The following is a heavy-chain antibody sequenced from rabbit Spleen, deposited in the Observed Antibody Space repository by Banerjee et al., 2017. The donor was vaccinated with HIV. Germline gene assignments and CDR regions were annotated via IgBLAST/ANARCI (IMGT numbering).Heavy chain of an antibody. CDR3: ARSADTIYRLDL. V-gene: IGHV1S40*01. J-gene: IGHJ3*01. CDR2: IYAGSSGST. D-gene: IGHD8-1*01. Sequence: QSLEESGGDLVKPGASLTLTCTASGFSFSSSYWICWVRQAPGKGLEWIACIYAGSSGSTYYASWAKGRFTISKTSSTTVTLQMTSLTAADTATYFCARSADTIYRLDLWGPGTLVTVS. CDR1: GFSFSSSYW.